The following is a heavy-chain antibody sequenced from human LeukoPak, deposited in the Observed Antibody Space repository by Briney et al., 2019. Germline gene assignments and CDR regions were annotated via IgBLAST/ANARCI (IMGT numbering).Heavy chain of an antibody. Sequence: SETLSLTCTVSGGSISSYYWSWIRQPPGKGLEWIGFIYSSGSTNYNPSLKSRVTLSVDTSKNQVSLNLSSVTATDTAVYYCAGHRVGLDYWGQGTLVTVSS. CDR2: IYSSGST. CDR3: AGHRVGLDY. D-gene: IGHD1-26*01. CDR1: GGSISSYY. V-gene: IGHV4-59*08. J-gene: IGHJ4*02.